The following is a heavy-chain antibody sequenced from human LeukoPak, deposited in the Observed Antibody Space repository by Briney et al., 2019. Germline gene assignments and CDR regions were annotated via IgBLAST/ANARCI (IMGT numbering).Heavy chain of an antibody. V-gene: IGHV3-21*01. CDR1: GFTFSSYS. CDR2: ISSSSSYI. Sequence: GGSLRLSCAASGFTFSSYSMNWVRQAPGKGLEWVSSISSSSSYIYYADSVKGRFTISRDIAKNSLYLQMNSLRAEDTAVYYCARSYYDILTGYQTALDYWGQGTLVTVSS. J-gene: IGHJ4*02. D-gene: IGHD3-9*01. CDR3: ARSYYDILTGYQTALDY.